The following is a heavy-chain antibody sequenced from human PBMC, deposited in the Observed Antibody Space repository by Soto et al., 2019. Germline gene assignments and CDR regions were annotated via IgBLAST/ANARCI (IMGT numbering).Heavy chain of an antibody. J-gene: IGHJ4*02. D-gene: IGHD3-10*01. CDR2: LYSGGAT. CDR3: LRGRYGSQIH. V-gene: IGHV3-53*04. CDR1: GFIVSSNY. Sequence: EVQLVESGGGLVQPGGSLRLSCAASGFIVSSNYMTWVRQAPGKGLEWVSLLYSGGATHYAASVKGRFTISSHSSQNTLFLQMNSLRTEDTATYYCLRGRYGSQIHWGQGTKVTVSS.